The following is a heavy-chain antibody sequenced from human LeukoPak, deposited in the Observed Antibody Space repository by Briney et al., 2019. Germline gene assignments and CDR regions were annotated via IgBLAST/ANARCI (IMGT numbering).Heavy chain of an antibody. Sequence: GASVKVSCTASGYTFTGYYMPWVRQAPGQGLEWMGWINLNSGGTNYAQKFQGRVTMTRDTSISTAYMELSRLRSDDTAVYYCATNYYDSSGYSHLDYWGQGTLVTVST. V-gene: IGHV1-2*02. CDR1: GYTFTGYY. J-gene: IGHJ4*02. CDR3: ATNYYDSSGYSHLDY. CDR2: INLNSGGT. D-gene: IGHD3-22*01.